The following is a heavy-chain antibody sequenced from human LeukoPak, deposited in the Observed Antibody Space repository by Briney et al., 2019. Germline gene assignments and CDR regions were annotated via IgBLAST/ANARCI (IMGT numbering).Heavy chain of an antibody. CDR1: GYTFTSYY. J-gene: IGHJ4*02. Sequence: ASVKVSCKASGYTFTSYYMHWVRQAPGQGLEWMGIINPSGGSTSYAQKFQGRVTMTRDMSTSTVYMELSSLRSEDTAVYYCAIGALRWYFDYWGQGTLVTVFS. CDR2: INPSGGST. D-gene: IGHD2-15*01. V-gene: IGHV1-46*01. CDR3: AIGALRWYFDY.